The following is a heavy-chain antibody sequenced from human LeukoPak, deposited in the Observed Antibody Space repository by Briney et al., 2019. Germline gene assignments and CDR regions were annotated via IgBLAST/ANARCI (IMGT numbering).Heavy chain of an antibody. CDR2: INHSGST. V-gene: IGHV4-39*07. CDR1: GGSVSSANDY. CDR3: ARRPLSSSGYSLGDY. Sequence: PSETLSLTCTVSGGSVSSANDYWTWIRQPPGKGLEWIGEINHSGSTRYNPSLKSRVTISVDTSKNQFSLKVSSVTAADTAVYYCARRPLSSSGYSLGDYWDQGTLVTVSS. J-gene: IGHJ4*02. D-gene: IGHD3-22*01.